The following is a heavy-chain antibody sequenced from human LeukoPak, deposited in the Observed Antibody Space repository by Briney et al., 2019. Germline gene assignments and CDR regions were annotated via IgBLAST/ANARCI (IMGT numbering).Heavy chain of an antibody. CDR3: VSHPYSSYYYHMDV. CDR2: INHSGST. J-gene: IGHJ6*02. D-gene: IGHD5-18*01. CDR1: GGSLNGYF. V-gene: IGHV4-34*01. Sequence: SETLSLTCAVYGGSLNGYFWSWIRQPPGKGLEWIGEINHSGSTSHNPSLKRRVTISVDTCKNQFSLKVRSVSAADTGVYYCVSHPYSSYYYHMDVWGRGTTVTVSS.